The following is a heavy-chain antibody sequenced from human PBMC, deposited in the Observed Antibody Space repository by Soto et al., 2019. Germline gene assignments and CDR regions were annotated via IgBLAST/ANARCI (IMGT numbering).Heavy chain of an antibody. V-gene: IGHV3-23*01. D-gene: IGHD3-3*01. Sequence: EVQLLESGGGLVQPGGSLRLSCAASGFTFSSYAMSWVRQAPGKGLEWVSAISGSGGSTYYADSVKGRFTISRDNSKNTLYLQMNSLRADDTAVYYCAKAIFYDFWSGYYEYWGQGTLVTVSS. J-gene: IGHJ4*02. CDR2: ISGSGGST. CDR1: GFTFSSYA. CDR3: AKAIFYDFWSGYYEY.